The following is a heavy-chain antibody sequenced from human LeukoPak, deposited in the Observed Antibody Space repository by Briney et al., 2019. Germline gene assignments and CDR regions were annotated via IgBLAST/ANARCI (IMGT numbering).Heavy chain of an antibody. D-gene: IGHD2-2*01. V-gene: IGHV3-53*01. J-gene: IGHJ3*02. CDR2: IYSGGST. CDR3: ARVGVVPAAIPDGFDI. CDR1: GFTVSSNY. Sequence: PGGSLRLSCAASGFTVSSNYMSWVRQAPGKGLEWVSVIYSGGSTYYADSVKGRFTISRDNSKNTLYLQMNSLTAEDTAVYDCARVGVVPAAIPDGFDIWGQGTMVTVSS.